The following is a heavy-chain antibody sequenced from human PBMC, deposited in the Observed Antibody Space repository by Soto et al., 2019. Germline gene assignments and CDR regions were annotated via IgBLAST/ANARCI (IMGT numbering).Heavy chain of an antibody. CDR2: ISAYNGNT. V-gene: IGHV1-18*01. CDR1: GYTFTSYG. CDR3: ARGAYYDFWSGSRGSWFDP. D-gene: IGHD3-3*01. Sequence: GASVKVSCKASGYTFTSYGISWVRQAPGQGLDWMGWISAYNGNTNYAQKLQGRVTMTTDTSTSTAYMELRSLRSDDTAVYYCARGAYYDFWSGSRGSWFDPWGQGTLVTVSS. J-gene: IGHJ5*02.